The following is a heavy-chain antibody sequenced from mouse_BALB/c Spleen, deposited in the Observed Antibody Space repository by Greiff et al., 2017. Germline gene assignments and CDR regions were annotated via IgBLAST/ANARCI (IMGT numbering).Heavy chain of an antibody. Sequence: QVQLQQSGAELARPGASVKLSCTASGYTFTSYWMQWVKQRPGQGLEWIGAIYPGDGDTRYTQKFKGKATLTADKSSSTAYMQLSSLASDDSAVYYCARGGNLYAMDYWGQGTSVTVSS. J-gene: IGHJ4*01. CDR3: ARGGNLYAMDY. V-gene: IGHV1-87*01. CDR1: GYTFTSYW. CDR2: IYPGDGDT. D-gene: IGHD2-1*01.